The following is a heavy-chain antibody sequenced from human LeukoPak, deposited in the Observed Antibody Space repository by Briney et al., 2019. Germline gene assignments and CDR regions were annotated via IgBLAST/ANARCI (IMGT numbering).Heavy chain of an antibody. CDR2: IYPGGGST. CDR1: GYTFTSYY. D-gene: IGHD2-8*01. Sequence: ASVTVSCKASGYTFTSYYIHWVRQAPGQGLEWMGIIYPGGGSTSYAQKFQGRVTMPRDMSTSTVYMELSSLRSEDTAAYYCARDNDFDYWGQGTLVTVPS. V-gene: IGHV1-46*01. J-gene: IGHJ4*02. CDR3: ARDNDFDY.